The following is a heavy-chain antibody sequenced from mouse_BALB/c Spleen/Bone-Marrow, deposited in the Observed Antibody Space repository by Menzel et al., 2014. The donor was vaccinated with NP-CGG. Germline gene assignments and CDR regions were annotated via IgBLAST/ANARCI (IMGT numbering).Heavy chain of an antibody. CDR2: ISNGGIYT. CDR3: VRPYDYGTWFAY. J-gene: IGHJ3*01. D-gene: IGHD2-4*01. V-gene: IGHV5-6*01. Sequence: EVKLVESGGDLVKPGGSLKLSCAASGFTFSTYGMSWVRQTPDKRLEWVAAISNGGIYTYYPDTVKGRFTISRDNAKNTLYLQMSSLKSEDTAMYYCVRPYDYGTWFAYWGQGTLDTVSA. CDR1: GFTFSTYG.